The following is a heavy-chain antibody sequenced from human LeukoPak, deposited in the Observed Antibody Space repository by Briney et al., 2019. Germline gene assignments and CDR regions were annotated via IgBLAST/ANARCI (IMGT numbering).Heavy chain of an antibody. V-gene: IGHV4-39*07. Sequence: SETLSLTCTVCGGSISSSSYYWGWIRQPPGKGLEWIGSIYYSGSTYYNPSLKSRVTISVDTSKNQFSLKLSSVTAADTAVYYCARSGYSYGNWFDPWGQGTLVTVSS. D-gene: IGHD5-18*01. CDR3: ARSGYSYGNWFDP. J-gene: IGHJ5*02. CDR1: GGSISSSSYY. CDR2: IYYSGST.